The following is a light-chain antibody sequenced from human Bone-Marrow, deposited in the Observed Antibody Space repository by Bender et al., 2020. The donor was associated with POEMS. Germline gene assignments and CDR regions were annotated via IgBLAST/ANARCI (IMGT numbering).Light chain of an antibody. CDR1: NTDLGPHSV. CDR3: SSYDTTTTLVV. J-gene: IGLJ1*01. Sequence: QSALTQPASVSESPGQSITVSCTGDNTDLGPHSVVSWYQQHPGRVPKLMIYGDSKRPSGVSDRFSASKSGSTASLTISGLQAEDEADYYCSSYDTTTTLVVFGSGTTVAIL. CDR2: GDS. V-gene: IGLV2-23*01.